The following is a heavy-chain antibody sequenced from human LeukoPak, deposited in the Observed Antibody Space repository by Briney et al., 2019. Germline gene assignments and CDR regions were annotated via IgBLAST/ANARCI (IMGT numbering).Heavy chain of an antibody. CDR3: ARARYCSSTSCRGAYYYYYMDV. D-gene: IGHD2-2*01. V-gene: IGHV3-7*01. CDR2: IKQDGSEK. CDR1: GFTLSSYW. Sequence: PGGSLRLSCAASGFTLSSYWMSWVRQAPGKGLEWVANIKQDGSEKYYVDSVKGRFTISRDNAKNSLYLQMNSLRAEDTAVYYCARARYCSSTSCRGAYYYYYMDVWGKGTTVTVSS. J-gene: IGHJ6*03.